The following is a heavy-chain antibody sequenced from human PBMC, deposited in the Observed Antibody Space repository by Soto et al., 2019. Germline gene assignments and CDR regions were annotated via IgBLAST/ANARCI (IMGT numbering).Heavy chain of an antibody. Sequence: SETLSLTCTVSGGSMTSYYWTWIRQPAGKGLEWIGRVYSSGGTHYNPSLKSRVTISLDTSKNQFSLRLLSVTDADTAVYFCARGQRFSDWFDPWGQGTLVPVSS. CDR3: ARGQRFSDWFDP. CDR1: GGSMTSYY. CDR2: VYSSGGT. J-gene: IGHJ5*02. V-gene: IGHV4-4*07. D-gene: IGHD3-3*01.